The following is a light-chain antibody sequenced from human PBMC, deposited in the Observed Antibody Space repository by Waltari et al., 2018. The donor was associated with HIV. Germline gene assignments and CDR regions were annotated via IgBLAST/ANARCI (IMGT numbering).Light chain of an antibody. V-gene: IGLV1-51*01. Sequence: HSMCTQPPSVSAAPGQEATISCSLTLYNSGHSFVSWYQQLPGTAPKLLIYDNNKRPSGVPDRFSGSKSGTSATLDITGLQTGDEAEYFCGTYDSSLGAVIFGGGTKLTV. CDR1: LYNSGHSF. J-gene: IGLJ2*01. CDR3: GTYDSSLGAVI. CDR2: DNN.